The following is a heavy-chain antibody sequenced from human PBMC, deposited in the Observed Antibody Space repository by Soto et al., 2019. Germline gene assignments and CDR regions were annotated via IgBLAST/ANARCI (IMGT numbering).Heavy chain of an antibody. CDR1: GYSISSGYY. V-gene: IGHV4-38-2*01. CDR2: IYHSGST. D-gene: IGHD3-22*01. CDR3: ARVSYYYDSSGSSAPDGDFGY. Sequence: PSETLSLTCAVSGYSISSGYYWGWIRQPPGKGLEWIGSIYHSGSTYYNPSLKSRVTISVDTSKNQFSLKLSSVTAADTAVYYCARVSYYYDSSGSSAPDGDFGYCRQGTMVAASS. J-gene: IGHJ4*02.